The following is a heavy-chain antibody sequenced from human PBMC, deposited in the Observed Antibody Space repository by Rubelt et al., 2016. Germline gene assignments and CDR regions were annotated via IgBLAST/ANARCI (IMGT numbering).Heavy chain of an antibody. Sequence: GGGVVQPGRSLRLSCAASGFSFRNFGMHWVRQAPGKGLDWVAVIWYDGSNKYYADSVKGRFTISRDNSKNTLDLQMNSLRHDDTAVYYCVRGSNEGFSIAGTGAFSWGQGNLVTVSS. CDR3: VRGSNEGFSIAGTGAFS. CDR2: IWYDGSNK. V-gene: IGHV3-33*01. D-gene: IGHD6-13*01. CDR1: GFSFRNFG. J-gene: IGHJ5*02.